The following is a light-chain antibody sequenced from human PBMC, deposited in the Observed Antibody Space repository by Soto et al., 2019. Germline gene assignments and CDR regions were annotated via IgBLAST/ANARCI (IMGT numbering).Light chain of an antibody. Sequence: PGERATLSCKSSQSFSDYLAWYQQKPGQAPRLLIYDASTRASGIPARFRGSGSGTDFTLTISSLEPEDFAVYYCQQYNNWPRTFGQGTKVDIK. CDR3: QQYNNWPRT. CDR2: DAS. V-gene: IGKV3-11*01. CDR1: QSFSDY. J-gene: IGKJ1*01.